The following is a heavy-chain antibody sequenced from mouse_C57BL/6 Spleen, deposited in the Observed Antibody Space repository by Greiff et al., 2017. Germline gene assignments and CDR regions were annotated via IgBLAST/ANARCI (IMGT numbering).Heavy chain of an antibody. CDR3: ARDPDYYGSSWYFDV. CDR2: ISDGGSYT. D-gene: IGHD1-1*01. V-gene: IGHV5-4*01. Sequence: EVQVVESGGGLVKPGGSLKLSCAASGFTFSSYAMSWVRQTPEKRLEWVATISDGGSYTYYPDNVKGRFTISRDNAKNNLYLQMSHLKSEDTAMYYCARDPDYYGSSWYFDVWGTGTTVTVSS. CDR1: GFTFSSYA. J-gene: IGHJ1*03.